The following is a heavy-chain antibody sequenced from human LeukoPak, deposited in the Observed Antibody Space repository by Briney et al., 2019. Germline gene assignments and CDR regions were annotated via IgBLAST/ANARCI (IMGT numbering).Heavy chain of an antibody. CDR1: GYTFTGYY. V-gene: IGHV1-2*06. Sequence: GASVKVSCKASGYTFTGYYMHWVRQAPGQGLEWMGRINPNSGGTNYAQKFQGRVTMTRDTSISTAYMELSRLRSDDTAVYYCATCLYSSSWYCHYYYMDVWGKGTTVTVSS. D-gene: IGHD6-13*01. J-gene: IGHJ6*03. CDR2: INPNSGGT. CDR3: ATCLYSSSWYCHYYYMDV.